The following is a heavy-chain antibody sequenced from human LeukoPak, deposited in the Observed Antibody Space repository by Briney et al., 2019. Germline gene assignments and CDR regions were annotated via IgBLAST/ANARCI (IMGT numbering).Heavy chain of an antibody. V-gene: IGHV4-59*01. D-gene: IGHD3-10*01. J-gene: IGHJ4*02. CDR2: IYYSGST. CDR3: ARMMIWFGAPPDFDY. CDR1: GGSISSYY. Sequence: SETLSLTCTVSGGSISSYYGSWIRQPPGKGLEWIVYIYYSGSTNYNPSLKRRVTISVDTSKNQFSLTLSSVTAADTAVYYCARMMIWFGAPPDFDYWGQGTLVTVSS.